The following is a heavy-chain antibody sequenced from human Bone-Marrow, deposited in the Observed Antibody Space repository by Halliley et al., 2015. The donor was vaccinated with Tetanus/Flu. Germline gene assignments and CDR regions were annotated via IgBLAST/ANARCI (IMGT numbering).Heavy chain of an antibody. CDR3: ARAVWQRLPPSHYYYAMAV. D-gene: IGHD5-12*01. CDR1: GESFSGYY. CDR2: INHSGST. J-gene: IGHJ6*02. V-gene: IGHV4-34*01. Sequence: TLSLTCAVYGESFSGYYWNWIRQPPGKGLEWIGEINHSGSTNYNPSLKSRVTISVDTSKNQISLNLTSVTAADTAVYYCARAVWQRLPPSHYYYAMAVRGRGTTVTVSS.